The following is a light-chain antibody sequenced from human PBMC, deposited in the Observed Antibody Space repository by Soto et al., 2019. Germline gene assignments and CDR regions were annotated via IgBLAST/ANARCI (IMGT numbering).Light chain of an antibody. CDR2: DAS. CDR1: QDITNH. Sequence: DIQMTQSPSSLSASVGDRVTITCQASQDITNHLHWYQQKPGKAPKLLIYDASNLETGVPSRFSGSGFGTDFTFIINNLQPEDFATYFCKHCIILPWTFGQGPKVEIK. J-gene: IGKJ1*01. CDR3: KHCIILPWT. V-gene: IGKV1-33*01.